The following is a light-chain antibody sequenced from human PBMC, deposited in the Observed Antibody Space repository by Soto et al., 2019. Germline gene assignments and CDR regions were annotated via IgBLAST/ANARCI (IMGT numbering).Light chain of an antibody. V-gene: IGKV2-28*01. CDR3: MQALQTPT. CDR2: LGS. J-gene: IGKJ4*01. Sequence: DIVMPQSPLSLPVTPGEPATISCRSSQSLLHSNGYNYLDWYLQKPGQSPQLLIYLGSSRASVVPDRFSGSGSGTDFTLKISRVEAEDVGVYYCMQALQTPTFGGGTKVEIK. CDR1: QSLLHSNGYNY.